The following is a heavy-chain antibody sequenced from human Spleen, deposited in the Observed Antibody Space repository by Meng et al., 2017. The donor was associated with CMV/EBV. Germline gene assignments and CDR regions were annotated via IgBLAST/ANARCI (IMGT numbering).Heavy chain of an antibody. V-gene: IGHV3-7*01. CDR2: IKKDGSEK. D-gene: IGHD2-21*01. CDR3: ARAGYHYCGGDCYLYYFDY. Sequence: GGSLRLSCAASGFTFSSYWMSWVRQAPGRGLEWLANIKKDGSEKYSVDSVRGRFTISRDNAKNSLYLQMNSLRAEDTAVYYCARAGYHYCGGDCYLYYFDYWGQGTLVTVSS. CDR1: GFTFSSYW. J-gene: IGHJ4*02.